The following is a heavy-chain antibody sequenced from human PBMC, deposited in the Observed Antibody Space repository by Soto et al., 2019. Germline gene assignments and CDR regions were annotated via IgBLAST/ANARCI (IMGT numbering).Heavy chain of an antibody. V-gene: IGHV4-61*01. Sequence: LSLTCTVSGGSVITGSYDWSWIRQPPGKGLEWIGKIFFTGSAHYNPSLRNRVTMSVDTSKDQFSLTLTSVTAADTAVYYCARDGHGMDVWGQGTTVTVSS. CDR2: IFFTGSA. CDR1: GGSVITGSYD. J-gene: IGHJ6*02. CDR3: ARDGHGMDV.